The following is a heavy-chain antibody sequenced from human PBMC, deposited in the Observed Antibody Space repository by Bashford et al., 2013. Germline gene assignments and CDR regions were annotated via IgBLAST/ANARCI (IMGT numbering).Heavy chain of an antibody. CDR2: ISDDGSNK. V-gene: IGHV3-30-3*01. CDR3: AREHIATTGTGWFDP. D-gene: IGHD6-13*01. Sequence: VRQAPGKGLEWVAVISDDGSNKYYADSVKGRFTISRDNSKNTLYLQMNSLRAEDTAIYYCAREHIATTGTGWFDPWGQGTLVTVSS. J-gene: IGHJ5*02.